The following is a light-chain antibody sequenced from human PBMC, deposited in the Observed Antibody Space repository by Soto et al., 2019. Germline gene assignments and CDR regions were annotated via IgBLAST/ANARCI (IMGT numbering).Light chain of an antibody. CDR2: EVS. CDR1: SSGVCGYNY. Sequence: QSALTQPPSASGSPGQSVTISCTGTSSGVCGYNYVSWYQQHPGKAPKLMISEVSKRPSGVPDRFSGSKSGNTASLTVSGLQAEDEADYYCSSFAGNNNLVFGGGTKLTVL. CDR3: SSFAGNNNLV. J-gene: IGLJ2*01. V-gene: IGLV2-8*01.